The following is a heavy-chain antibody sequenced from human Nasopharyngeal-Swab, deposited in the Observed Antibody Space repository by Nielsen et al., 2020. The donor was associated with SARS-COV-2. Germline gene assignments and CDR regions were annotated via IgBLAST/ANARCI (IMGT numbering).Heavy chain of an antibody. CDR1: GFSLSNARMG. Sequence: SGPTLAKPTETLTLTCTVSGFSLSNARMGVSWIRQPPGKALEWLAHIFSNDEKSYSTSLKSRLTISKDTSKSQVVLTMTNMDPVDTATYYCARILGQYFDWSPYYYYGMDVWGQGTTVTVSS. CDR2: IFSNDEK. D-gene: IGHD3-9*01. V-gene: IGHV2-26*01. CDR3: ARILGQYFDWSPYYYYGMDV. J-gene: IGHJ6*02.